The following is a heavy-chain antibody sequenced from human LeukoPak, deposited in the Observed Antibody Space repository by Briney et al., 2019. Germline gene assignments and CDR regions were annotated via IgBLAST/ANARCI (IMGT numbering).Heavy chain of an antibody. CDR1: GFTFSSYA. V-gene: IGHV3-23*01. CDR2: ISGSGGST. D-gene: IGHD3-10*01. J-gene: IGHJ5*02. CDR3: AKDRGYYGSGPNWFDP. Sequence: GGSLRLSCAASGFTFSSYAMSWVRQAPGKGLEWVSAISGSGGSTYYADSVKGRFTISRDNSKNTLYLQMNSLRAEDTAVYYCAKDRGYYGSGPNWFDPWGQGTLVTVSS.